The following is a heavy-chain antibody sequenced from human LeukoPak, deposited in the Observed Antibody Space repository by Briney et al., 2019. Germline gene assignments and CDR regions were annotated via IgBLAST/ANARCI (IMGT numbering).Heavy chain of an antibody. D-gene: IGHD2-2*03. V-gene: IGHV1-69*13. CDR3: AIGDCSSTSCYASLAYCGGDCYLTTWY. CDR2: IIPIFGTA. J-gene: IGHJ4*02. CDR1: GGTFSSYA. Sequence: GASVKVSCKASGGTFSSYAISWVRQAPGQGLEWMGGIIPIFGTANYAQKFQGRVTITADESTSTAYMELSSLRSEDTAVYYCAIGDCSSTSCYASLAYCGGDCYLTTWYWGQGTLVTVSS.